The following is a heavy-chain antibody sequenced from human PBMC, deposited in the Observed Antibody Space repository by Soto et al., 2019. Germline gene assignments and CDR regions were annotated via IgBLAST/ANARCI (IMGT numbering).Heavy chain of an antibody. CDR1: GYTLTELS. D-gene: IGHD6-6*01. CDR3: ATTRTRRDSSSLDYYGMDV. V-gene: IGHV1-24*01. Sequence: ASVKVSCKVSGYTLTELSMHWVRQAPGKGLEWMGGSDPEDGETIYAQKFQGRVTMTEDTSTDTAYMELSSLRSEDTAVYYCATTRTRRDSSSLDYYGMDVWGQGTTVTVSS. CDR2: SDPEDGET. J-gene: IGHJ6*02.